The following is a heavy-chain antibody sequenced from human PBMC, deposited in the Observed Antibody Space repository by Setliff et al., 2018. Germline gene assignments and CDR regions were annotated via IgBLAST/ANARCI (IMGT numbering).Heavy chain of an antibody. V-gene: IGHV5-51*01. Sequence: GESLKISCKGSGYSFTDYWIAWVRQTPGKGLEWMGTIYPGDSDTRYSPSFQGQVTISADKSIGTAYLQWSSLKASDTAMYYYARATYSYGSGSYYTFDPWGQGTLVTVSS. CDR2: IYPGDSDT. J-gene: IGHJ5*02. D-gene: IGHD3-10*01. CDR1: GYSFTDYW. CDR3: ARATYSYGSGSYYTFDP.